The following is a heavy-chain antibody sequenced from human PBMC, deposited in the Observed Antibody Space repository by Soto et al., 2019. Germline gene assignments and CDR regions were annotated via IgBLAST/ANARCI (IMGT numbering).Heavy chain of an antibody. J-gene: IGHJ5*02. CDR2: IYHSGST. V-gene: IGHV4-4*02. CDR3: ASYTYYYDSSGYYYEWFDP. Sequence: PSATLSLTCAVSGGSISSSNWWSWVRQPPGKGLEWIGEIYHSGSTNYNPSLKSRVTISVDKSKNQFSLKLSSVTAADTAVYYCASYTYYYDSSGYYYEWFDPWGQGTLVTVSS. CDR1: GGSISSSNW. D-gene: IGHD3-22*01.